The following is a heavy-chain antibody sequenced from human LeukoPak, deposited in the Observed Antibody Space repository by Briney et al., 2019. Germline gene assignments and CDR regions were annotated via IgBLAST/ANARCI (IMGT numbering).Heavy chain of an antibody. CDR2: IYYSGST. D-gene: IGHD3-22*01. J-gene: IGHJ4*02. Sequence: TPSETLSLTCAVSGASISGSGYYWGWIRQPPGKGLEWIGNIYYSGSTYYNASLQSRVTISVDTSKNQFSLKLSSVTAADTAVYYCARDWSAGYYPFDYWGQGTLVTVSS. CDR1: GASISGSGYY. CDR3: ARDWSAGYYPFDY. V-gene: IGHV4-39*07.